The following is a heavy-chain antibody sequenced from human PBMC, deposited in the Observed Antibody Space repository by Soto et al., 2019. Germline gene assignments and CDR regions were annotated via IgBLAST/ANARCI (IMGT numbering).Heavy chain of an antibody. V-gene: IGHV3-48*03. CDR2: ISSSGRPI. CDR1: GFTFSSYE. J-gene: IGHJ4*02. Sequence: SGGSLRLSCAASGFTFSSYEMNWVRQVPGKGPEWISYISSSGRPIYYADSVKGRFTISRDNAKNSVYLQMNSLRAEDTAVYYCAREGSACSTTRCDSGVIDYWVQGT. D-gene: IGHD2-2*02. CDR3: AREGSACSTTRCDSGVIDY.